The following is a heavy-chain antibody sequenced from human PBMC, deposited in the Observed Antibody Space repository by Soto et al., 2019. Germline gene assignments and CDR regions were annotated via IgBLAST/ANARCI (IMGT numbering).Heavy chain of an antibody. CDR3: ARATTGHNWFEP. J-gene: IGHJ5*02. D-gene: IGHD4-17*01. CDR2: IYYSGST. CDR1: GGSVSSGSYY. Sequence: SETLSLTCTVSGGSVSSGSYYWSWIRQPPGKGLEWIGYIYYSGSTNYNPSLKSRVTISVDTSKNQFSLKLSSVTAADTAVYYCARATTGHNWFEPWGQGTLVTVSS. V-gene: IGHV4-61*01.